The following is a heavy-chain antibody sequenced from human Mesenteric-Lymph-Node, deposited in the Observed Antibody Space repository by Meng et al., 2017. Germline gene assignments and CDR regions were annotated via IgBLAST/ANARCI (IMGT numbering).Heavy chain of an antibody. D-gene: IGHD5-18*01. CDR3: ARDRRGYSYGYDYYYYGMDV. CDR1: GGSVSSGGYY. Sequence: QVQLRESGPGLVKPSQPLSLPCTVSGGSVSSGGYYWSWIRQHPGKGLEWIGYIYYSGSTYYNPSLKSRVTISVDTSKNQFSLKLSSVTAADTAVYYCARDRRGYSYGYDYYYYGMDVWGQGTTVTVSS. J-gene: IGHJ6*02. V-gene: IGHV4-31*03. CDR2: IYYSGST.